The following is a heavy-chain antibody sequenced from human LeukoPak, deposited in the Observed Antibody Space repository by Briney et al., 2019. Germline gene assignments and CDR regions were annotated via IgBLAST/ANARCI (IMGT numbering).Heavy chain of an antibody. J-gene: IGHJ4*02. V-gene: IGHV3-73*01. CDR1: GFTFSGSA. CDR2: IRSKANSCAT. CDR3: TRHGVQDYGDYSGY. Sequence: GGSLRLSCAASGFTFSGSAMHWVRQASGKGLEWVGRIRSKANSCATAYAASVKGRFTISRDDSKNTAYLQMNSLKTEDTAVYYCTRHGVQDYGDYSGYWGQGTLVTVSS. D-gene: IGHD4-17*01.